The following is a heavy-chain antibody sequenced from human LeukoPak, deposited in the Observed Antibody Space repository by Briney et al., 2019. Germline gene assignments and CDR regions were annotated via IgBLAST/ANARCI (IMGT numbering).Heavy chain of an antibody. J-gene: IGHJ1*01. D-gene: IGHD3-22*01. CDR2: IYYSGST. CDR3: ARVGVGDYYDSSGSDYFQH. Sequence: SETLSLTCTVSGDSISSYYCSWIRQPPGKGLEWIGYIYYSGSTSYNPSLKSRVTISLDTSNNQFSLKLSSVTAADTAVYYCARVGVGDYYDSSGSDYFQHWGQGTLVTVSS. CDR1: GDSISSYY. V-gene: IGHV4-59*12.